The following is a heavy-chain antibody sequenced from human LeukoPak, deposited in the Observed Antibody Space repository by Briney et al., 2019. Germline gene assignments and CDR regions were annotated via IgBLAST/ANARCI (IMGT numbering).Heavy chain of an antibody. V-gene: IGHV4-59*10. CDR3: GTSEVGSSSYESYDY. D-gene: IGHD1-26*01. J-gene: IGHJ4*02. Sequence: SETLSLTCAVYGGSFSGYYWSWIRQPAGKGLEWIGRIINSGVTNYNPSLNSRVTISVDRSKNQFSLRLTSVTAADTAVYYCGTSEVGSSSYESYDYWGQGTQVTVSA. CDR1: GGSFSGYY. CDR2: IINSGVT.